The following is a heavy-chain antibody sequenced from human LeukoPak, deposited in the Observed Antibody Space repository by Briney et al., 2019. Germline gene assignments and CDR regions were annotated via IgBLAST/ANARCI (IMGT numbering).Heavy chain of an antibody. CDR3: ARVRLLRYFDWLPHFDY. Sequence: ASVKVSCKASGYTFTSYGISWVRQVPGQGLEWMGWISAYNGNTNYAQKLQGRVTMTTDTSTSTAYMELRSLRSDDTAVYYCARVRLLRYFDWLPHFDYWGQGTLVTVSS. CDR2: ISAYNGNT. D-gene: IGHD3-9*01. V-gene: IGHV1-18*04. J-gene: IGHJ4*02. CDR1: GYTFTSYG.